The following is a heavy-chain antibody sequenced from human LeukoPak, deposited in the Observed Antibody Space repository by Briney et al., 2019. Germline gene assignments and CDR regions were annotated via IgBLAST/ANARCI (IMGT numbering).Heavy chain of an antibody. Sequence: ASVKVSCKASGYTFTSYGISWVRQAPGQGLEGMGWISAYNGNTNYAQKLQGRVTMTTDTSTSTAYMELRSLRSDDTAVYYCARNPSYYDSSGYYSFYYYYYMDVWGKGTTVTISS. CDR3: ARNPSYYDSSGYYSFYYYYYMDV. CDR1: GYTFTSYG. CDR2: ISAYNGNT. D-gene: IGHD3-22*01. V-gene: IGHV1-18*01. J-gene: IGHJ6*03.